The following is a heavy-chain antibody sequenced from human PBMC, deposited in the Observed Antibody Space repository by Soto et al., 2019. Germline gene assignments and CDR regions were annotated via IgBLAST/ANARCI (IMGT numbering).Heavy chain of an antibody. CDR1: GYTFTGYY. Sequence: QVQLVQSGAEVKKPGASVKVSCKAAGYTFTGYYMHWVRQAPGQGPECMGWINPNSGGRNYAQKFQGRVTMTRDTSISTAYMELSRLRSDDTAVYYCARGRRNWFDPWGQGTLVTVSS. CDR3: ARGRRNWFDP. CDR2: INPNSGGR. V-gene: IGHV1-2*02. J-gene: IGHJ5*02.